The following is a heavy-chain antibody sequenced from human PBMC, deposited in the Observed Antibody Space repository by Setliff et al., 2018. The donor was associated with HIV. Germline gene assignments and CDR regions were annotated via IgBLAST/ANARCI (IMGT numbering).Heavy chain of an antibody. J-gene: IGHJ4*02. CDR1: GGSIRSNRDH. Sequence: SETLSLTCNVSGGSIRSNRDHWGWIRQTPGKGLEWIGSISYSGSTYYHPSLQSRVTISLDMSKDQFSLKVKSVTAADTAIYYCARDPHYFDRSGYYSYFYFDYWGQGMLVTVS. D-gene: IGHD3-22*01. CDR3: ARDPHYFDRSGYYSYFYFDY. V-gene: IGHV4-39*07. CDR2: ISYSGST.